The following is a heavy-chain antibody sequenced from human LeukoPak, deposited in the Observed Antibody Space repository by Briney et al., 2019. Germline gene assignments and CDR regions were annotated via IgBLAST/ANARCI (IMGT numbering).Heavy chain of an antibody. CDR1: GFTFSSYA. D-gene: IGHD3-22*01. CDR3: AKDDSSGYYYPFDY. Sequence: PGGSLRLSCAASGFTFSSYAMSWVRQAPGKGLEWVSAISGSGSSTYYADSVKGRFTISRDNSKNTLYLQMNSLRAEDTAVYYCAKDDSSGYYYPFDYWGQGTLVTVSS. J-gene: IGHJ4*02. V-gene: IGHV3-23*01. CDR2: ISGSGSST.